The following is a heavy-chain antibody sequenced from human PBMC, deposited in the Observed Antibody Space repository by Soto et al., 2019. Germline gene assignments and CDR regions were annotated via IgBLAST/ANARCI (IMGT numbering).Heavy chain of an antibody. J-gene: IGHJ3*02. V-gene: IGHV1-18*04. CDR1: GYTFTNHG. CDR2: INPYNANT. Sequence: QVQLVQSGTEVKKPGASVKVSCKTSGYTFTNHGINWVRQAPGQGLEWMGWINPYNANTNYAQKLQGRVTMTTDTSPTTAYMDLRRLTSDDTAVYYCSRDRVAGIWGDAFDIWGQGTVVTGSS. D-gene: IGHD3-16*01. CDR3: SRDRVAGIWGDAFDI.